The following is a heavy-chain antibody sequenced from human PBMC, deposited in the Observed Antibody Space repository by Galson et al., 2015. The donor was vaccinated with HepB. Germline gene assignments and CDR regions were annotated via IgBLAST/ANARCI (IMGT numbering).Heavy chain of an antibody. CDR3: ARRISLVRGIITKPDYYYGMDV. Sequence: SLRLSCAASEFTFGSYWMNWVRQAPGKGLEWVPNINPDGSEKYYVASLKGRFTISRDNAKNSLYLQMDSLRAEDTAVYYCARRISLVRGIITKPDYYYGMDVWGQGTTVTVAS. CDR2: INPDGSEK. J-gene: IGHJ6*02. D-gene: IGHD3-10*01. CDR1: EFTFGSYW. V-gene: IGHV3-7*03.